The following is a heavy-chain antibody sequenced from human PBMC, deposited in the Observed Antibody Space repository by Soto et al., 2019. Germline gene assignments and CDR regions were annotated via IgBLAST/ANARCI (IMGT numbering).Heavy chain of an antibody. Sequence: QVQLVQSGGGVVQPGGTLRLSCAASGFTVTTYGMQWVRQAPGKGLEWVARLTHDGARDFYADSVKGRFTISRDTSKNTLYLQMNSLSLEDTAVYYCASIADYWGQGTLVTVSS. V-gene: IGHV3-30*05. D-gene: IGHD2-15*01. J-gene: IGHJ4*02. CDR1: GFTVTTYG. CDR3: ASIADY. CDR2: LTHDGARD.